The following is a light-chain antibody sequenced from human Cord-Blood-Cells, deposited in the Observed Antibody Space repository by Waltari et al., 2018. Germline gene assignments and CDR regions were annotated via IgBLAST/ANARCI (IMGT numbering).Light chain of an antibody. V-gene: IGLV6-57*01. CDR2: EDN. J-gene: IGLJ3*02. Sequence: NFMLTQPHSVSESPGKTVTISCTRSSGSIASNYMQWYQQRPVSSPTTVIYEDNQRPPGVPDRFSGSIDSSSNSASLTISGLKTEDEADYYCQSYDSSNPWVFGGGTKLTVL. CDR1: SGSIASNY. CDR3: QSYDSSNPWV.